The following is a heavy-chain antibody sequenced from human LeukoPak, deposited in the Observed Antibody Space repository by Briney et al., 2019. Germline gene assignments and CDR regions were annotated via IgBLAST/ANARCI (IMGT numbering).Heavy chain of an antibody. CDR3: AKDIAMLDY. V-gene: IGHV3-23*01. CDR1: GFTFSTYA. CDR2: ISGSGGST. J-gene: IGHJ4*02. Sequence: GGSLRLPCVASGFTFSTYAMHWVRQAPGEGLEWVSAISGSGGSTYYADSVKGRFTISRDNSKNTLYLQMNSLRAEDTAVYYCAKDIAMLDYWGQGTLVTVSS. D-gene: IGHD2-2*01.